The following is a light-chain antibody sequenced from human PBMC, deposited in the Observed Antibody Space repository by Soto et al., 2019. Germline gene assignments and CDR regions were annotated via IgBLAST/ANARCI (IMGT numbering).Light chain of an antibody. Sequence: VSQGIRSYLNWYRQKPGKVLKLLIHSAHNLQSGVPSRSRGPRSGTDFPLTISSLQPEDVATYYGQRTYNGPLTFGGGTKLAIK. J-gene: IGKJ4*01. CDR2: SAH. V-gene: IGKV1-27*01. CDR1: QGIRSY. CDR3: QRTYNGPLT.